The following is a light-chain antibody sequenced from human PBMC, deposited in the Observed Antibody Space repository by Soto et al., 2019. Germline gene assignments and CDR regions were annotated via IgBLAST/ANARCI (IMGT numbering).Light chain of an antibody. CDR1: NSNLGAGYD. CDR3: SSYTSTSTPWV. Sequence: QSVLTQPPSVSGAPGQRVTISCTGNNSNLGAGYDVHWYQQLPGAAPKLVIFGNRNRPSGVSNRFSGSKSGNTASLTISGLQPEDEGDYYCSSYTSTSTPWVFGGGTKVTVL. V-gene: IGLV1-40*01. CDR2: GNR. J-gene: IGLJ3*02.